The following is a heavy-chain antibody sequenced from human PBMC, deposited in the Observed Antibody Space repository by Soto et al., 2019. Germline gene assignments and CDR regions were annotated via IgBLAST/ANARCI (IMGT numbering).Heavy chain of an antibody. CDR3: AAAPRY. V-gene: IGHV4-59*01. CDR1: GGSISSYY. CDR2: IYYTGST. Sequence: QVQLQESGPGLVKPSETLSLTCTVSGGSISSYYWSWIRQPPGKGLEWIGYIYYTGSTDHNPSLKPXFTISLDTSKNQVSLQLTSVTAADTAVYYCAAAPRYWGQGVLVTVSS. D-gene: IGHD2-15*01. J-gene: IGHJ4*02.